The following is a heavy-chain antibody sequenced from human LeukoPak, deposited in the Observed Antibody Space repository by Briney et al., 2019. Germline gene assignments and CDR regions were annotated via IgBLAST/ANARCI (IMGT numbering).Heavy chain of an antibody. CDR1: GFSFSSSY. CDR3: ARDPRGSEYSHFDS. V-gene: IGHV3-7*01. Sequence: GGSLRLSCVASGFSFSSSYMSWVRQAPGKGLEWVANIKQDGNEKHYVDSVRGRFTISRDNAKSSLYLQMNSLRADDTAVYYCARDPRGSEYSHFDSWGQGTLVTVSS. D-gene: IGHD3-10*01. CDR2: IKQDGNEK. J-gene: IGHJ4*02.